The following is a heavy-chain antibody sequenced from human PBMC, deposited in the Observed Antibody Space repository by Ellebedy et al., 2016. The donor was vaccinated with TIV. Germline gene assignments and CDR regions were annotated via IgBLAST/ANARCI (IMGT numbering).Heavy chain of an antibody. V-gene: IGHV1-18*01. D-gene: IGHD3-3*01. J-gene: IGHJ3*02. CDR3: ARVTILNAFDI. CDR1: GYTFTSYG. CDR2: ISAYNGNT. Sequence: ASVKVSXXASGYTFTSYGISWVRQAPGQGLEWMGWISAYNGNTNYAQKFQGWVTMTRDTSISTAYMELSRLRSDDTAVYYCARVTILNAFDIWGQGTMVTVSS.